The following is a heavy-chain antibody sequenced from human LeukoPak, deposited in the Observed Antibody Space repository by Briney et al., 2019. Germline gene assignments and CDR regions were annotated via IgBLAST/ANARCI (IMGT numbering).Heavy chain of an antibody. D-gene: IGHD3-22*01. CDR1: TSR. V-gene: IGHV1-18*01. CDR2: IGSYGGDT. J-gene: IGHJ5*01. Sequence: ASVKVSCKATSRISWVRQAPGQGLEWMGWIGSYGGDTYYTQKFQGRVTVTTDTSTSTVYMELRSLRSDDTAVYYCARDLWNFYDDSGYYRDFDSWGQGTLVTVSS. CDR3: ARDLWNFYDDSGYYRDFDS.